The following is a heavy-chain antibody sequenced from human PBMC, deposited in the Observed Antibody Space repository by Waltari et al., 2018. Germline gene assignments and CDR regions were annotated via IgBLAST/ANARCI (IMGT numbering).Heavy chain of an antibody. CDR1: GGSISSGSYY. CDR3: ARVASSWYLDY. Sequence: QVQLQESGPGLVKPSQTLSLTCTVSGGSISSGSYYWSWIRQPAGKGLEWIGRIYTSGSTNYNPSLKSRVTISVDTSKNQFSLKLSSVTAADTAVYYCARVASSWYLDYWGQGTLVTVSS. V-gene: IGHV4-61*02. J-gene: IGHJ4*02. CDR2: IYTSGST. D-gene: IGHD6-13*01.